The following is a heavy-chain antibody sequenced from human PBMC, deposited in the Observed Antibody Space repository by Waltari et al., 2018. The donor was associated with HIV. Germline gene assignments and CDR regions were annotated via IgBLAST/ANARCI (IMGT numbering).Heavy chain of an antibody. J-gene: IGHJ3*02. Sequence: QVQLQQWGAGLLKPSETLSLTCAVYGGSFSGYYWSWIRQPPGKGLEWIGEINHSGSTNYNPSLKSRVTISVDTSKNQFSLKLSSVTAADTAVYYCAGAVAGSPNAFDIWGQGTMVTVSS. V-gene: IGHV4-34*01. CDR3: AGAVAGSPNAFDI. CDR2: INHSGST. CDR1: GGSFSGYY. D-gene: IGHD6-19*01.